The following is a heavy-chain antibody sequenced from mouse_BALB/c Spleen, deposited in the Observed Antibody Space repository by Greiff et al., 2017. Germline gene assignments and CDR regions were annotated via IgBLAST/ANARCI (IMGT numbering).Heavy chain of an antibody. Sequence: VQLQQSGPELVKPGASVKMSCKASGYTFTSYTMHWVKQRPGKGMEWIGYINPSSGYTNYNQKFKDKATLTADKSSSTAYMQLSSLTSEDSAVYYCARSGNYFDYWGQGTTLTVSS. CDR2: INPSSGYT. D-gene: IGHD4-1*01. V-gene: IGHV1S26*01. CDR1: GYTFTSYT. CDR3: ARSGNYFDY. J-gene: IGHJ2*01.